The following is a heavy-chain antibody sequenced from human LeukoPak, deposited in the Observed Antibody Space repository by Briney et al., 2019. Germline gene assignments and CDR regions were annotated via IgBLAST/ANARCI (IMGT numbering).Heavy chain of an antibody. CDR1: GFTFSNYW. Sequence: GGSLRLSCVASGFTFSNYWMTWVRQAPGKGLEWVASIKPDGGEKFYVDSVKGRFTISRDNARNSLDLQMNSLRAEDTAVYYCARVFNTVGFDYWGQGILVTVSS. CDR3: ARVFNTVGFDY. CDR2: IKPDGGEK. V-gene: IGHV3-7*01. J-gene: IGHJ4*02. D-gene: IGHD4-23*01.